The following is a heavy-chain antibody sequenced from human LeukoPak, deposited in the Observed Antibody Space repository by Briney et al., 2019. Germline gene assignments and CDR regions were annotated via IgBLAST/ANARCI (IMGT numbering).Heavy chain of an antibody. D-gene: IGHD5-18*01. CDR1: GFTFSSYG. Sequence: GGSLRLSCAASGFTFSSYGMHWVRQAPGKGLEWVAVISYGGSNKYYADSVKGRFTISRDNSKNTLYLQMNSLRAEDTAVYYCAKGGGTAMVKYYSDYWGQGTLVTVSS. J-gene: IGHJ4*02. CDR3: AKGGGTAMVKYYSDY. V-gene: IGHV3-30*18. CDR2: ISYGGSNK.